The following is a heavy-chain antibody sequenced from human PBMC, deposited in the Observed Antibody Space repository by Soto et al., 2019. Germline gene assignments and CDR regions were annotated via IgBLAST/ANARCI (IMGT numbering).Heavy chain of an antibody. CDR2: INAGNGNT. J-gene: IGHJ4*02. D-gene: IGHD6-13*01. Sequence: ASVKASCKVPGYHSTRYAKHWVRQAPGQRLEWMGWINAGNGNTKYSQKFQGRVTITRDTSANTAYMELSSLRSEDTAVYYCARDALATDSSSWLFDYWGQGTLVAVSS. V-gene: IGHV1-3*01. CDR1: GYHSTRYA. CDR3: ARDALATDSSSWLFDY.